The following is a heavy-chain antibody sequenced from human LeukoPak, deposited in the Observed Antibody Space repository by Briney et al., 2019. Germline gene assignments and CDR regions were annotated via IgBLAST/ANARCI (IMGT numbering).Heavy chain of an antibody. CDR3: ARDSSSWYRRWFDP. J-gene: IGHJ5*02. CDR1: GFTFSSYW. D-gene: IGHD6-13*01. Sequence: HPGGSLRLSCAASGFTFSSYWMSWVRQAPGKGLEWVANIKQDGSEKYYVDSVKGRFTISRDNAKNSLYLQMNSLRAEDTAVYYCARDSSSWYRRWFDPWGQGTLVTVSS. V-gene: IGHV3-7*05. CDR2: IKQDGSEK.